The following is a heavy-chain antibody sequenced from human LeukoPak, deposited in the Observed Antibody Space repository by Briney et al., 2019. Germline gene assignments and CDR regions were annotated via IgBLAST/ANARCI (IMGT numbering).Heavy chain of an antibody. D-gene: IGHD3-10*01. Sequence: SETLSLTCTVSGGSISSYYWSWIRQPPGKGLEWIGYIYYSGSTNYNPSLKSRVTISVDTSKNQFSLKLSSVTAADTAVYYCARGGSWVGLSRGYYYGMDVWGQGTTVTVSS. CDR2: IYYSGST. V-gene: IGHV4-59*01. J-gene: IGHJ6*02. CDR3: ARGGSWVGLSRGYYYGMDV. CDR1: GGSISSYY.